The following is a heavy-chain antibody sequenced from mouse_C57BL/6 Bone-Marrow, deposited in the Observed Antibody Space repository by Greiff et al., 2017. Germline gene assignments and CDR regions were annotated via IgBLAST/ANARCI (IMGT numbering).Heavy chain of an antibody. V-gene: IGHV5-4*01. J-gene: IGHJ3*01. Sequence: EVHLVESGGGLVKPGGSLKLSCAASGFTFSSYAMSWVRQTPEKRLEWVATISDGGSYTYYPDNVKGRFTISRENAKNNLYLQMSHLKSEDTAMYYCAREDGAWFAYWGQGTLVTVSA. CDR3: AREDGAWFAY. CDR2: ISDGGSYT. D-gene: IGHD2-3*01. CDR1: GFTFSSYA.